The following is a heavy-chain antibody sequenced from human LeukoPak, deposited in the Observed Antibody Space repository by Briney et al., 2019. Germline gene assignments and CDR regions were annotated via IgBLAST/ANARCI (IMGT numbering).Heavy chain of an antibody. V-gene: IGHV3-73*01. CDR1: GFTFSGSA. CDR3: TRRAGYYYYYMDV. J-gene: IGHJ6*03. Sequence: GGPLRLSCAASGFTFSGSAMHWVRQASGKGLEWVGRIRSKANSYATAYAASVKGRFTISRDDSKNTAYLQMNSLKTEDTAVYYCTRRAGYYYYYMDVWGKGTTVTVSS. CDR2: IRSKANSYAT.